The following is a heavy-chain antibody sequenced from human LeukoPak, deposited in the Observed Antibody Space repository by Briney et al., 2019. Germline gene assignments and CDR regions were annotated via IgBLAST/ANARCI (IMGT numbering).Heavy chain of an antibody. V-gene: IGHV4-39*01. J-gene: IGHJ4*02. CDR1: GGSISSSSYY. D-gene: IGHD3-22*01. Sequence: PSETLSLTCTVSGGSISSSSYYWGWIRQPPGKGLEWIGSIYYGGSTYYNPSLKSRVTISVDTSKNQFSLKLSSVTAADTAVYYCASGKYYYDSSGYSYFRGQGTLVTVSS. CDR3: ASGKYYYDSSGYSYF. CDR2: IYYGGST.